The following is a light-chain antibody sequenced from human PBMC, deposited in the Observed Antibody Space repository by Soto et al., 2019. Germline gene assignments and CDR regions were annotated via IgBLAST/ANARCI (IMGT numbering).Light chain of an antibody. V-gene: IGKV3-20*01. Sequence: EIVLTQSPGTLSLSPGQRATLSCWASQSVNSDFLAWFQHRPGQAPRLLIYGASRRATGIPDRFSGSGSGTDFTLTISRLEPEDFAVYYCQQYGTSPWTFAQGTKVDI. CDR2: GAS. CDR3: QQYGTSPWT. CDR1: QSVNSDF. J-gene: IGKJ1*01.